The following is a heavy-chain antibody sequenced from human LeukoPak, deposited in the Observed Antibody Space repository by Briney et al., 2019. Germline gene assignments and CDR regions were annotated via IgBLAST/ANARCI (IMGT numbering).Heavy chain of an antibody. D-gene: IGHD6-19*01. CDR2: IHYSGIT. Sequence: SETLSPTCSVSGASISRDYWSWIRQSPGKGLEWIGYIHYSGITNYNLSLKSRVTIFLDTSKNQFSLRLRSVTAADTAVYYCVYSSGWTSFYYYGMDVWGQGTTVTVSS. V-gene: IGHV4-59*01. CDR1: GASISRDY. J-gene: IGHJ6*02. CDR3: VYSSGWTSFYYYGMDV.